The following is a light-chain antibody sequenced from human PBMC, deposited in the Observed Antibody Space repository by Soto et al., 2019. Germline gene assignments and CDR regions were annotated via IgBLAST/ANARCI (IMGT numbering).Light chain of an antibody. J-gene: IGLJ2*01. CDR1: SSDVGGYNY. CDR3: TSYTSSITVV. CDR2: EVS. Sequence: QSALTQPASVSGSPGQSITISCTGTSSDVGGYNYVSWYQHHPGKAPKLIIYEVSNRPSGVSNRFSGSKSGNTASLTISGLQAEYEADYYCTSYTSSITVVFGGGTKLTVL. V-gene: IGLV2-14*01.